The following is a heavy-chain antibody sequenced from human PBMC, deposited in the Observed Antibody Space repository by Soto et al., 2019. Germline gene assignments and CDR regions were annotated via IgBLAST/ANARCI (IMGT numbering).Heavy chain of an antibody. CDR1: GYTFTSHG. D-gene: IGHD2-2*01. J-gene: IGHJ4*02. CDR3: ARDPSTSRFDY. V-gene: IGHV1-18*01. Sequence: QVLLVQSGPEVRKPGASVKVSCKASGYTFTSHGVSWLRQAPGQGLEWLGWISTYSGIRNYARKFQDRVTMGSDTSTSTVYMELRSLTSNDTATYYCARDPSTSRFDYWGQGTLVTVSS. CDR2: ISTYSGIR.